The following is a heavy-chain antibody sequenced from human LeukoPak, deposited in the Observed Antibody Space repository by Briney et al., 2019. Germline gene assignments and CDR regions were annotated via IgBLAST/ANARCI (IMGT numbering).Heavy chain of an antibody. J-gene: IGHJ4*02. CDR3: AREANYYGSGSYFEGTFDY. V-gene: IGHV4-4*02. CDR2: IYHSGST. Sequence: SGTLSLTCAVSGGSISSSNWWNWVRQPPGKGLEWIGEIYHSGSTNYNPSLKSRVTISVDTSKNEFSLKLTSVTAADTAVYYCAREANYYGSGSYFEGTFDYWGQGSLVTVSS. CDR1: GGSISSSNW. D-gene: IGHD3-10*01.